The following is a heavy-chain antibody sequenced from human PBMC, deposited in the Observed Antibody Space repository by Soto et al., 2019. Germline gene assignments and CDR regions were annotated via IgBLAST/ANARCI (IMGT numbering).Heavy chain of an antibody. CDR3: VRVWRLVGRYGMDV. D-gene: IGHD6-25*01. Sequence: GGSLRLSCVGPGFIFSSYYMNWVRQAPGKGLEWVSSISGGSAYIYYADSVKGRFTISRDNAKNSLYLEMNSLRVEDTAVYYCVRVWRLVGRYGMDVWGQGTTVTVSS. CDR1: GFIFSSYY. J-gene: IGHJ6*02. CDR2: ISGGSAYI. V-gene: IGHV3-21*01.